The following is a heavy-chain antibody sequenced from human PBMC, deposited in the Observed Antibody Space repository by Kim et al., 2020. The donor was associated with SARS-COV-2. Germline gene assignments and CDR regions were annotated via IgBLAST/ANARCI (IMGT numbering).Heavy chain of an antibody. Sequence: ASVKVSCNPSGYSFTTYGITWVRLAPGQGPEWMGWISPYDGSTNYAQKFRGRVTMTRDTSASTVYMELESLGSDDTAVYYCAREGLSGATGLTDWGQGTLVTVSA. V-gene: IGHV1-18*01. CDR3: AREGLSGATGLTD. CDR2: ISPYDGST. D-gene: IGHD4-17*01. CDR1: GYSFTTYG. J-gene: IGHJ4*02.